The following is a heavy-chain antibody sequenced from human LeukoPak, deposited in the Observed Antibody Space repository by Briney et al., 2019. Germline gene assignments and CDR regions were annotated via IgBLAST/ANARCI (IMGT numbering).Heavy chain of an antibody. CDR2: ISAYNGNT. CDR1: GYTFTSYG. CDR3: ARDDGYCLDY. J-gene: IGHJ4*02. V-gene: IGHV1-18*01. Sequence: ASVKVSCKGSGYTFTSYGISWVRQAPGHGREWMGWISAYNGNTNYAQKLQGRVTMTTDTSTSTAYMELRSLRSDDTAVYYCARDDGYCLDYWGQGTLVTVSS. D-gene: IGHD6-25*01.